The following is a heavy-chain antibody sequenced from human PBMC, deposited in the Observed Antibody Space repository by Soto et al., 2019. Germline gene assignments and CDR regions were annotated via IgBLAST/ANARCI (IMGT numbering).Heavy chain of an antibody. CDR2: IYYSGST. V-gene: IGHV4-59*01. CDR3: GRGFTILGGVGMNWFHP. Sequence: QVQLQESGPGLVKPSETLSLTCTVSGGSISSYYWSWIRQPPGKGLEWIGYIYYSGSTNYNPSLKSRVTISADTSKTQRALTRSSVPAVATAAYCCGRGFTILGGVGMNWFHPWGRGTLVSSSS. J-gene: IGHJ5*02. D-gene: IGHD3-3*01. CDR1: GGSISSYY.